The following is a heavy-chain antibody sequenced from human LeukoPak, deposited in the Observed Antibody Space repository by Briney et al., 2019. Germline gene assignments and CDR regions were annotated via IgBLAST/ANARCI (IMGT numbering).Heavy chain of an antibody. Sequence: GGSLRLSCAASGFTFSSYGMHWVRQAPGKGLVWVSRINSDGSSTNYADSVKGRFTISRDNAKNTLYLQMNSLRAEDTAVYYCARDHCSSTSCYLSVYYFDYWGQGTLVTVSS. V-gene: IGHV3-74*01. CDR3: ARDHCSSTSCYLSVYYFDY. D-gene: IGHD2-2*01. J-gene: IGHJ4*02. CDR2: INSDGSST. CDR1: GFTFSSYG.